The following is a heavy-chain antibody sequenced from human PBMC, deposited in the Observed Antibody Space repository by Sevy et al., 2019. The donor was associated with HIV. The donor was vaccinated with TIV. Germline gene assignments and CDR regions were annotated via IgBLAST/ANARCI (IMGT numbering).Heavy chain of an antibody. CDR1: GFTFSSYS. V-gene: IGHV3-21*01. CDR2: ISSSSSYI. J-gene: IGHJ6*02. CDR3: ARAGPVWFGELLSPFYYYYGMDV. Sequence: GGSLRLSCAASGFTFSSYSMNWVRQAPGKGLEWVSSISSSSSYIYYADSVKGRFTISRDNAKNSLYLQMNSLRAEDTAAYDCARAGPVWFGELLSPFYYYYGMDVWGQGTTVTVSS. D-gene: IGHD3-10*01.